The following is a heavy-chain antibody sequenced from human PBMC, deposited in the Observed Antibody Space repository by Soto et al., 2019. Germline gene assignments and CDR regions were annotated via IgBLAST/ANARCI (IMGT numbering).Heavy chain of an antibody. Sequence: PSETLSLTCTVSGGSISSGDHYWSWVRQPPGKGLEWIAYTYYSGTTYYNPSLKSRVTMSVDTSKNQFSLNLSSVTAADTAVYYCATYYDSSGPTFDYWGQGTLVTVSS. CDR3: ATYYDSSGPTFDY. CDR2: TYYSGTT. D-gene: IGHD3-22*01. V-gene: IGHV4-30-4*01. CDR1: GGSISSGDHY. J-gene: IGHJ4*02.